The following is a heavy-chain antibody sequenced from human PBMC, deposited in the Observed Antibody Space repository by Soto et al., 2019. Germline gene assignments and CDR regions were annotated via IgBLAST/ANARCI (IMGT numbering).Heavy chain of an antibody. Sequence: GESLKISCTGSGYSFSTYWIAWVRQMPGKGLEWMGIIYPGDSDTRYSPSFQGQVTISADTSTKTAYLQWSSLKASDTAIYYCARLPQFLWFRALNTRAYYLNYWGPGTLVTVSS. CDR3: ARLPQFLWFRALNTRAYYLNY. D-gene: IGHD3-10*01. V-gene: IGHV5-51*01. J-gene: IGHJ4*02. CDR1: GYSFSTYW. CDR2: IYPGDSDT.